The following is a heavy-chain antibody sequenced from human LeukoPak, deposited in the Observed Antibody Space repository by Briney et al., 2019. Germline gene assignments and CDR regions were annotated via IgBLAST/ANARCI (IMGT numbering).Heavy chain of an antibody. D-gene: IGHD5-24*01. J-gene: IGHJ4*02. CDR2: IRSKTYGGTT. CDR3: TRETRWNFDY. CDR1: GFTFGDYA. V-gene: IGHV3-49*03. Sequence: GRSLRLSCTASGFTFGDYAMSWFRQAPGKGLEWVAFIRSKTYGGTTEYAASVKGRFIISRDDSKSIAYLQMNSLKTEDTAVYYCTRETRWNFDYWGQGTLVTVSS.